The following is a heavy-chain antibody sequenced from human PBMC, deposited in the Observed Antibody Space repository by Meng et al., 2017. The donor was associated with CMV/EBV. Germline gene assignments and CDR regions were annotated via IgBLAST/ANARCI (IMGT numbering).Heavy chain of an antibody. CDR1: GYTFTSYG. V-gene: IGHV1-18*01. D-gene: IGHD3-16*01. J-gene: IGHJ4*02. Sequence: ASVKVSCKASGYTFTSYGISWVRQAPGQGLEWMGWISAYNGNTNYAQKLQGRVTMTTDTSTSTAYMELRSLRSDDTAVYYCARTSPRMMAYPFDYWGQGTLVTVSS. CDR2: ISAYNGNT. CDR3: ARTSPRMMAYPFDY.